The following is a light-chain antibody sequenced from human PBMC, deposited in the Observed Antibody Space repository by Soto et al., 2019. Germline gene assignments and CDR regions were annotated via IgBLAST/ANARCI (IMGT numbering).Light chain of an antibody. V-gene: IGLV2-14*01. CDR1: SSDVGGYNY. CDR2: EVS. Sequence: QSVLTQPASVSGSPGQSITISCTGTSSDVGGYNYVSWHQQHPGKAPKLIIHEVSNRPSGVSNRFSGSKSGNTASLTISGLQAEDEADYYCSSYTGSSTLVFGGGTQLTVL. CDR3: SSYTGSSTLV. J-gene: IGLJ2*01.